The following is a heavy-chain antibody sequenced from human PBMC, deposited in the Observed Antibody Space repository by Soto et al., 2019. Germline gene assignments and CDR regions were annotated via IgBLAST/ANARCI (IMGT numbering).Heavy chain of an antibody. CDR1: GFTFSSFW. V-gene: IGHV3-74*01. D-gene: IGHD2-15*01. Sequence: GGSLRLSCAASGFTFSSFWMHWVRQAPGKGLVWVSRINSDGSTTSYADSVKGRFTISRDNSKNTLFLQMNSLTAEDTAVYYCAKELGRYCSGGGCYYFDYWGQGTLVTVSS. CDR3: AKELGRYCSGGGCYYFDY. CDR2: INSDGSTT. J-gene: IGHJ4*02.